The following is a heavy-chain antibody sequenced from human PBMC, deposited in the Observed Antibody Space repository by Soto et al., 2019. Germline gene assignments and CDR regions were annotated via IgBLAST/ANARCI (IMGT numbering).Heavy chain of an antibody. CDR2: MNPNSGNT. CDR1: GYTFTSYD. J-gene: IGHJ3*02. Sequence: ASVKVSCKASGYTFTSYDINWVRQATGQGLEWMGWMNPNSGNTGYAQKFQGRVTMTRNTSISTAYMELSSLRSEDTAVYYCARVGYSSGWYGFGAFDIWGQGTMVTVS. V-gene: IGHV1-8*01. D-gene: IGHD6-19*01. CDR3: ARVGYSSGWYGFGAFDI.